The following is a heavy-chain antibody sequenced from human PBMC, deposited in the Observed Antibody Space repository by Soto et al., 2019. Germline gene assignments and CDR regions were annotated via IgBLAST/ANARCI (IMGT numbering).Heavy chain of an antibody. V-gene: IGHV3-23*01. CDR3: AKFFVETGSNSGWPWSFHY. Sequence: EVQLLESGGGLVQPGRSLRLSCAASGFTFSNYAMSWVRQAPGQGLDWVSAISGSGGTTYYADSVKGRFTISRDNSKNTLFLQMNSLRAEDAPVYYRAKFFVETGSNSGWPWSFHYRGQGTLVTVSS. J-gene: IGHJ4*02. CDR1: GFTFSNYA. D-gene: IGHD6-25*01. CDR2: ISGSGGTT.